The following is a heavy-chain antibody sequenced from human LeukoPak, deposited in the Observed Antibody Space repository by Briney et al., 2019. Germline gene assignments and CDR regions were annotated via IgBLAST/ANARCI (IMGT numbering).Heavy chain of an antibody. D-gene: IGHD4-17*01. CDR1: GFTFSSYA. CDR3: AKDHTYGDWVGR. V-gene: IGHV3-23*01. CDR2: ISGSGGST. J-gene: IGHJ4*02. Sequence: QSGGSLRLSRAASGFTFSSYAMSWVRQAPGKGLGGVSAISGSGGSTYYADSVKGRFTISRDNSKNTLYLQMNSLRAEDTAVYYCAKDHTYGDWVGRWGQGTLVTVSS.